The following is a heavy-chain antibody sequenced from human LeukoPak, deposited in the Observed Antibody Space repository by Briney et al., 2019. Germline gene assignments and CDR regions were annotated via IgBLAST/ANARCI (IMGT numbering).Heavy chain of an antibody. V-gene: IGHV3-20*04. CDR2: INWNGDST. Sequence: GGSLRLSCAASGFTFDDYAMNWVRQAPGKGLEWVSGINWNGDSTHYADSVKGRFTISRDNSKNTLYLQMNSLRAEDTAVYYCARRAGAYSHPYDYWGQGTLVTVSS. J-gene: IGHJ4*02. D-gene: IGHD4/OR15-4a*01. CDR3: ARRAGAYSHPYDY. CDR1: GFTFDDYA.